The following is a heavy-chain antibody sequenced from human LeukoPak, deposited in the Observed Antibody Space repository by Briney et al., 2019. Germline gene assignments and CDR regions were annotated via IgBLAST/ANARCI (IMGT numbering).Heavy chain of an antibody. D-gene: IGHD6-6*01. CDR2: INPNSGGT. J-gene: IGHJ5*02. CDR1: GYTFTGYY. Sequence: ASVKVSCKASGYTFTGYYMHWVRQAPGQGLEWMGWINPNSGGTNYAQKFQGRVTMTRDTSISTAYMELSRLRSDDTAVYYCARDQGYRSSPWWNWFDPWGQGTLVTVSS. CDR3: ARDQGYRSSPWWNWFDP. V-gene: IGHV1-2*02.